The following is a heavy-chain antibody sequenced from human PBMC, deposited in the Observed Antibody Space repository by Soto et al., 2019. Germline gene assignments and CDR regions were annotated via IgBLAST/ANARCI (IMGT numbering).Heavy chain of an antibody. CDR3: VRPRRMDTDNYYYMGF. J-gene: IGHJ6*03. V-gene: IGHV5-51*01. CDR1: GYSFTTFW. CDR2: IYPGDSDT. D-gene: IGHD5-18*01. Sequence: GESLKISCKASGYSFTTFWIGWVRQMPGKGLEWMGIIYPGDSDTRYSPSFQGQVIISAAKSISTAYLEWSSLKASDTAMYYCVRPRRMDTDNYYYMGFWGTGTTVTVSS.